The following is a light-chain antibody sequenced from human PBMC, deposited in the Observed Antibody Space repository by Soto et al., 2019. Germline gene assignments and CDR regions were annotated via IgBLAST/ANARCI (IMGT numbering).Light chain of an antibody. CDR3: QQSYSSSWT. V-gene: IGKV1-39*01. Sequence: DIQMTQSPSTLSGSVGDRVTITCRASQTISSWLAWYQQKPGKAPKLLIYEASTLQSGVPSRFSGSGSGTDFTLTISSLQPEDFATYSCQQSYSSSWTFGQGTKVDI. CDR1: QTISSW. J-gene: IGKJ1*01. CDR2: EAS.